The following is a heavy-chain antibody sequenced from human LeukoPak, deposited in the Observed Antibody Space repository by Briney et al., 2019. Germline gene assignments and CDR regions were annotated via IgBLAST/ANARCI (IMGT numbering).Heavy chain of an antibody. Sequence: PGRSLRLSCAASGFTFDDYAMHWVRQAPGKGLEWVSGISWNSGSIGYADSVKGRFTISRDNTKNSLYLRMNSLRAEDTALYYCAKDRLSGLSNWFDPWGQGTLVTVSS. CDR3: AKDRLSGLSNWFDP. D-gene: IGHD6-19*01. V-gene: IGHV3-9*01. J-gene: IGHJ5*02. CDR2: ISWNSGSI. CDR1: GFTFDDYA.